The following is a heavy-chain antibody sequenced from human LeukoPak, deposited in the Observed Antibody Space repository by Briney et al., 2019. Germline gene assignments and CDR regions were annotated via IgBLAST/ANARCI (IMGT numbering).Heavy chain of an antibody. CDR3: ARGPDYFDY. CDR2: INQDGGVQ. V-gene: IGHV3-7*05. J-gene: IGHJ4*02. CDR1: GFTFSSHW. Sequence: PGESLRLSCAASGFTFSSHWMNWVRQAPGKGLEWVANINQDGGVQYYVDSVKGRFTISRDNAENSLYLQMDNLKTEDTAVYYCARGPDYFDYWGQGTLVTVSS.